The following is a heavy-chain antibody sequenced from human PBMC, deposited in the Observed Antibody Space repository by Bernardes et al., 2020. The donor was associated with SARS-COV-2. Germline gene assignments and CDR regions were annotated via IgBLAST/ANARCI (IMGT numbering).Heavy chain of an antibody. CDR2: IYPGDSDT. Sequence: GESLNISCKASGYSFTTSRIGWVRQMPGKGLEWMGIIYPGDSDTRYSPSFQGPVTISADKSISPAYLQWSSLKASDTAMYYCARGLIAAAGIVDYWGQGTLVTVSS. D-gene: IGHD6-13*01. CDR1: GYSFTTSR. V-gene: IGHV5-51*01. CDR3: ARGLIAAAGIVDY. J-gene: IGHJ4*02.